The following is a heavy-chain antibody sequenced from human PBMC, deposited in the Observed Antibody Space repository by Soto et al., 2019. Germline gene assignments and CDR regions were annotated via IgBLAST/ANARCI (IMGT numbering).Heavy chain of an antibody. CDR2: ISYDGSNK. Sequence: QVQLVESGGGVVQPGRSLRLSCAASGFTFSSYGMHWVRQAPGEGLEWVAVISYDGSNKYYADSVKGRFTISRDNSKNTLYLQMNSLRAEDTAVYYCAKSANDSSGYYYVFDYWGQGTLVTVSS. CDR3: AKSANDSSGYYYVFDY. CDR1: GFTFSSYG. D-gene: IGHD3-22*01. J-gene: IGHJ4*02. V-gene: IGHV3-30*18.